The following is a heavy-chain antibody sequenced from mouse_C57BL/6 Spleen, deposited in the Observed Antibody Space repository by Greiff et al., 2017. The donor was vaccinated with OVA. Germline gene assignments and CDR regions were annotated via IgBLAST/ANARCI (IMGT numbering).Heavy chain of an antibody. Sequence: DVHLVESGGGLVKPGGSLKLSCAASGFTFSSYAMSWVRQTPEKRLEWVATISDGGSYTYYQDNVKGRFTISRDNAKNNLYLQMSHLKSEDTAMYYCARLATVVAHWYFDVWGTGTTVTVSS. V-gene: IGHV5-4*01. CDR3: ARLATVVAHWYFDV. CDR2: ISDGGSYT. D-gene: IGHD1-1*01. J-gene: IGHJ1*03. CDR1: GFTFSSYA.